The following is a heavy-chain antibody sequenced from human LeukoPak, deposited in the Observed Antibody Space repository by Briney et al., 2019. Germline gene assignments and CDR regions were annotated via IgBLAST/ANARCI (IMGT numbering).Heavy chain of an antibody. CDR2: INSDGSST. D-gene: IGHD2-21*01. J-gene: IGHJ3*02. V-gene: IGHV3-74*01. Sequence: GGSLRLSCAASGFTFSSYWMHWVRQAPGKGLVWVSRINSDGSSTSYADSVKGRFTISRDNAKNTLYLQMNSLRAEDTAVYYCAKDIAVVILRDDAFDIWGQGTMVTVSS. CDR3: AKDIAVVILRDDAFDI. CDR1: GFTFSSYW.